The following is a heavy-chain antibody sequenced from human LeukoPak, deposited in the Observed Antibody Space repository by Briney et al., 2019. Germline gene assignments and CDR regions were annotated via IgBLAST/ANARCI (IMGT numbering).Heavy chain of an antibody. CDR2: IYSGGST. J-gene: IGHJ4*02. V-gene: IGHV3-53*01. CDR1: GFTVSSNY. D-gene: IGHD6-13*01. Sequence: GGSLRLSCAASGFTVSSNYMSWVRQAPGKGLKWVSVIYSGGSTYYADSVKGRFTISRDNSKNTLYLQMNSLRAEDTAVYYCAGGWYSSSWSLDYWGQGTLVTVSS. CDR3: AGGWYSSSWSLDY.